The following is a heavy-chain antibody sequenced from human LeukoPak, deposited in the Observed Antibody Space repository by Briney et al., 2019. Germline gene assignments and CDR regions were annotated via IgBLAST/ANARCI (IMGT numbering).Heavy chain of an antibody. J-gene: IGHJ4*02. V-gene: IGHV3-48*03. CDR3: VRGGSSWYGFDY. CDR1: GFTFSSYA. D-gene: IGHD6-13*01. CDR2: ITNNGTTI. Sequence: GGSLRLSCAASGFTFSSYAMNWVRQAPGKGLEWVSYITNNGTTIYYADSVKGRFTISRDNAKNTLYLQMNSLRAEDTAVYYCVRGGSSWYGFDYWGQGTLVTVSS.